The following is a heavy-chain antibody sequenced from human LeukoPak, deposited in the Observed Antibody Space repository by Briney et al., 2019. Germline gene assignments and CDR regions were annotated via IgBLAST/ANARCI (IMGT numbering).Heavy chain of an antibody. CDR2: IYYSGST. D-gene: IGHD3-22*01. V-gene: IGHV4-59*01. Sequence: SETLSLTCTVSGGSISNYYWSWIRQPPGKGLEWIGYIYYSGSTNYNPSLRSRVTISVDTSKNQFSLKLSSVTAADTAVYYCARSSEGRYYYDSSGFSYYYYYMDVWGKGTTVTISS. CDR3: ARSSEGRYYYDSSGFSYYYYYMDV. J-gene: IGHJ6*03. CDR1: GGSISNYY.